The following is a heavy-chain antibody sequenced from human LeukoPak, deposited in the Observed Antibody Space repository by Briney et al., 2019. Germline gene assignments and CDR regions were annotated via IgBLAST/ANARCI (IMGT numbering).Heavy chain of an antibody. V-gene: IGHV3-23*01. J-gene: IGHJ5*02. D-gene: IGHD1-26*01. CDR2: ISGSGGST. Sequence: PGGSLRLSCPASGFTFSSYAMSWVRQAPGKGLEWVSAISGSGGSTYYADSVKGRFTISRDNSKNTLYLQMNSLRAEDTAVYYCAKVPRLGIVGAYNWFDPWGQGTLVTVSS. CDR3: AKVPRLGIVGAYNWFDP. CDR1: GFTFSSYA.